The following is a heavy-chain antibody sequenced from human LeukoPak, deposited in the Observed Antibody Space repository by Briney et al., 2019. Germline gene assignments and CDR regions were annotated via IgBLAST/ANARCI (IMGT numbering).Heavy chain of an antibody. J-gene: IGHJ4*02. CDR3: ARGSIAARPVYFDY. V-gene: IGHV3-21*01. CDR2: ISSSSSYI. CDR1: GFTFSSYS. Sequence: TSGGSLRLSCAASGFTFSSYSMNWVRQAPGKGLEWVSSISSSSSYIYYADSVKGRFTISRDNAKNSLYLQMNSLRAEDTAVYYCARGSIAARPVYFDYWGQGTLVTVSS. D-gene: IGHD6-6*01.